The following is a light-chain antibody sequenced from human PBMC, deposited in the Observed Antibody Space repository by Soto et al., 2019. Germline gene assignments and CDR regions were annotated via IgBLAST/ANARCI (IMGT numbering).Light chain of an antibody. CDR3: QSYDSSLSVA. CDR2: GNN. J-gene: IGLJ2*01. Sequence: QPVLTQPPSVSGAPGQRVTISCTGSSSNIGAGYDVHWYQQLPETAPKLLIYGNNNRPSGVPDRFSGSKSGTSASLAITGLQAEDEADYYCQSYDSSLSVAFGGGTKLTVL. CDR1: SSNIGAGYD. V-gene: IGLV1-40*01.